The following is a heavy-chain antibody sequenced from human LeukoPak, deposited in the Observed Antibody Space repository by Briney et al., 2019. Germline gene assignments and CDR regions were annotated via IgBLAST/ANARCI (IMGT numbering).Heavy chain of an antibody. V-gene: IGHV3-48*03. D-gene: IGHD6-13*01. CDR2: ISRTGNSI. CDR3: ARGPYSSNWYVDY. J-gene: IGHJ4*02. CDR1: GFTLSSYE. Sequence: GGSLRLSCAASGFTLSSYEMNWVRLAPGKGLEWISYISRTGNSIYYADSVKGRFTISRDSAKNSLYLQMNSLRAEDTAVYYCARGPYSSNWYVDYWGQGTPVTVAS.